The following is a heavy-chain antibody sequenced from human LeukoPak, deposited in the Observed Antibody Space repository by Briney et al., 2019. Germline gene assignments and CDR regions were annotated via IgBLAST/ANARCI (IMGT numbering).Heavy chain of an antibody. D-gene: IGHD5-24*01. CDR2: ISGSGGST. J-gene: IGHJ6*03. CDR1: GFTFSSYA. V-gene: IGHV3-23*01. Sequence: PGGSLRLSCAASGFTFSSYAMSWVRQAPGKGLEWVSAISGSGGSTYYADSVKGRFTISRDNSKNTLYLQMNSLRAEDTAVYYCAKEGRDGYSYYYYYYYMDVWGKGTTVTVSS. CDR3: AKEGRDGYSYYYYYYYMDV.